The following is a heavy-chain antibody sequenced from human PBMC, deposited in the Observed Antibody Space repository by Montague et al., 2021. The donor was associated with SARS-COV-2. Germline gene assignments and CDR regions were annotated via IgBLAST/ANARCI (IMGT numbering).Heavy chain of an antibody. Sequence: SETLSLTCDVSGVSINNNNYYWGWIRQPPGKGLEWIGTIYYSGSTYYNPSLKSRVTISVDTSKNQFSLRVRSVTAADTAVYYCARHLFSFSDSGTLGYFDYWGHGTLVAVSS. CDR1: GVSINNNNYY. D-gene: IGHD3-10*01. J-gene: IGHJ4*01. CDR3: ARHLFSFSDSGTLGYFDY. V-gene: IGHV4-39*01. CDR2: IYYSGST.